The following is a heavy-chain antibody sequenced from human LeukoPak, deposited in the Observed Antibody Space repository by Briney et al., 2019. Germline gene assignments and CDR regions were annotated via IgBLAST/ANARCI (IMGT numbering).Heavy chain of an antibody. CDR3: ARDRRRIVGATIPNDAFDI. CDR1: GGSISSYY. D-gene: IGHD1-26*01. Sequence: SETLSLTCTVSGGSISSYYWSWIRQPPGKGLEWIGYIYYSGSTNYNPSLKSRVTISVDTSKNQFSLKLSSVTAADTAVYYCARDRRRIVGATIPNDAFDIWGQGTMVTVSS. J-gene: IGHJ3*02. CDR2: IYYSGST. V-gene: IGHV4-59*01.